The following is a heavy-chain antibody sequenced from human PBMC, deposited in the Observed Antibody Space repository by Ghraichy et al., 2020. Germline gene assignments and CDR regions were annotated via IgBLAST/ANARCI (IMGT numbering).Heavy chain of an antibody. D-gene: IGHD1-26*01. Sequence: ASVKVCCVGWGYTFTSYGISWVRQAPGQGLEWMGWISAYNGNTNYAQKLQGRVTMTTDTSTSTASMELRSLRSDDTAVYYCARDHLSIVGATVDAFDIWGQGTMVTVS. CDR2: ISAYNGNT. CDR3: ARDHLSIVGATVDAFDI. J-gene: IGHJ3*02. CDR1: GYTFTSYG. V-gene: IGHV1-18*01.